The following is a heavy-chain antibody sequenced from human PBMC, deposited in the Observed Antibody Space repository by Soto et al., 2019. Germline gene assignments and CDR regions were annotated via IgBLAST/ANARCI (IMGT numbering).Heavy chain of an antibody. Sequence: QVQLVQSGAEVKKPGSSVKVSCKASGGTFSSYAISWVRQAPGQGLEWMGGIIPIFGTANYAQKFQGRVTITADKSTSTAYMELSSLRSEYTAVYYCAIDLHKSFVVVPVSGWFDPWCQGTLVTVSS. CDR1: GGTFSSYA. V-gene: IGHV1-69*06. J-gene: IGHJ5*02. D-gene: IGHD2-2*01. CDR2: IIPIFGTA. CDR3: AIDLHKSFVVVPVSGWFDP.